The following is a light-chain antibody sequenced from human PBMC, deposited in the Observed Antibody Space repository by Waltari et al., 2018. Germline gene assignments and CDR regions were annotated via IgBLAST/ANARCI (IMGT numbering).Light chain of an antibody. CDR1: ELGNRY. CDR2: QNG. CDR3: QAWDRGTRGV. J-gene: IGLJ2*01. V-gene: IGLV3-1*01. Sequence: SYDLTQLPSVSVSPGQTASITCSGDELGNRYVCWYQQKRGQSPVLIIYQNGRRPSGIPARFSGTKSRNTATLTISGTQAMDAADYYCQAWDRGTRGVFGGGTRLTVL.